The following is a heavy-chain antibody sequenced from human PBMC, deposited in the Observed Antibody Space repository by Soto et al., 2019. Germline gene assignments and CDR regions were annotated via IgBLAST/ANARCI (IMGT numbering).Heavy chain of an antibody. CDR1: GYTFTGYY. J-gene: IGHJ4*02. D-gene: IGHD2-2*01. CDR2: INPNSGGT. CDR3: ARVGRVVPAAISFDY. Sequence: QVQLVQSGAEVKKPGASVKVSSKASGYTFTGYYMHWVRQAPGQGLEWMGWINPNSGGTNYAQKFQGRVTMTRDTSISTAYMELSRLRSDDTAVYYCARVGRVVPAAISFDYWGQGTLVTVSS. V-gene: IGHV1-2*02.